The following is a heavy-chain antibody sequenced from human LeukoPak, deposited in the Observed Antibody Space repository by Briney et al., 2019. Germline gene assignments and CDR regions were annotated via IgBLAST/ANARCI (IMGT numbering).Heavy chain of an antibody. CDR3: ASWLGYYFDY. CDR1: GFTFSTYW. V-gene: IGHV3-7*01. D-gene: IGHD5-12*01. CDR2: IKQDGSEK. J-gene: IGHJ4*02. Sequence: GGSLRLSCAASGFTFSTYWMSWVRQAPGKGLEWVANIKQDGSEKYYVDSVSGRFTISRDNAKNSLYLQMNSLRAEDTAVYYCASWLGYYFDYWGQGTLVTVSS.